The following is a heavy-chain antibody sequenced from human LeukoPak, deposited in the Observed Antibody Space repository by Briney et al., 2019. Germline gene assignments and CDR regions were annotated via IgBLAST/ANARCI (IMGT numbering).Heavy chain of an antibody. V-gene: IGHV3-23*01. CDR1: GFTFSSYG. Sequence: GGSLRLSCAASGFTFSSYGIHWVRQAPGKGLEWVSAISGSGGSTYYADSVKGRFTISRDNSKNTLYLQMNSLRAEDTAVYYCAKEHYYDSSGYYYYFDYWGQGTLVTVSS. CDR3: AKEHYYDSSGYYYYFDY. CDR2: ISGSGGST. J-gene: IGHJ4*02. D-gene: IGHD3-22*01.